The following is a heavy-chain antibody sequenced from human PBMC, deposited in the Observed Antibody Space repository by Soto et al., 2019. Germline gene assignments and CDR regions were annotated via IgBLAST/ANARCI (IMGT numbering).Heavy chain of an antibody. CDR2: IIPILGIA. CDR3: AIRMGIVIVPAAPGDAFDI. V-gene: IGHV1-69*02. D-gene: IGHD2-2*01. J-gene: IGHJ3*02. CDR1: GGTFGSYT. Sequence: GASVKVSCKASGGTFGSYTISWVRQAPGQGLEWMGRIIPILGIANYAQKFQGRVTINADKSTSTAYMELSSLRSDDTAIYYCAIRMGIVIVPAAPGDAFDIWGQGTMVNVSS.